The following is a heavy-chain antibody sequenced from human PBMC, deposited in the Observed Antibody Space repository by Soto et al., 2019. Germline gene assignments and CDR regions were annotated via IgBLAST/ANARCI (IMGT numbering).Heavy chain of an antibody. CDR1: GFTCSDYY. D-gene: IGHD4-17*01. CDR2: ISGNGEII. J-gene: IGHJ4*02. Sequence: GGSLRLSCAASGFTCSDYYIHWIRRAPGKGLEWISYISGNGEIIQYAASARGRFTISRDNAENSVYLEMDSLRAEDTALYYCARDVDADFRTDFDYWGRGTLVTVSS. V-gene: IGHV3-11*01. CDR3: ARDVDADFRTDFDY.